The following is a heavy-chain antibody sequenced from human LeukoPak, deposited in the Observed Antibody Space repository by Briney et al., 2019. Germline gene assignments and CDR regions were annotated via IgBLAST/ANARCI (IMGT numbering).Heavy chain of an antibody. CDR1: GYSFTSYG. J-gene: IGHJ4*02. Sequence: ASVKVSCKASGYSFTSYGISWVRQAPGQGLEWMGWISAYNGNTNYAQKLQGRVTMTTDTSTSTAYMELRGLRSDDTAVYYCARVPGYSSSSGSFDYWGQGTLVTVSS. D-gene: IGHD6-6*01. CDR3: ARVPGYSSSSGSFDY. CDR2: ISAYNGNT. V-gene: IGHV1-18*01.